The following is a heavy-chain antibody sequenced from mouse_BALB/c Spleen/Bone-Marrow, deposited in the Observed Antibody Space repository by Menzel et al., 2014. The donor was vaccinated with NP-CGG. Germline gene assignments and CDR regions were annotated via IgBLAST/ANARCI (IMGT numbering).Heavy chain of an antibody. CDR1: GYTFTDYS. J-gene: IGHJ3*01. CDR2: INTETGEP. V-gene: IGHV9-2-1*01. D-gene: IGHD2-1*01. CDR3: ARVYGNFAY. Sequence: LVESGPELKKPGETVKISCKASGYTFTDYSMHWVKQAPGKGLKWMGWINTETGEPTYADDFKGRFAFSLETSASTAYLQINNLKNEDTATYFCARVYGNFAYWGQGTLVTVSA.